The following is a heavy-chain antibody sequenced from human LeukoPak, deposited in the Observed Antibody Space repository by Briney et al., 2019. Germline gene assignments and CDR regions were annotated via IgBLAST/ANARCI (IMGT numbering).Heavy chain of an antibody. CDR3: ARGVAGSGFDY. V-gene: IGHV6-1*01. CDR1: GDSVSSNSAA. D-gene: IGHD6-19*01. Sequence: PSQTLSLTCAISGDSVSSNSAAWNWIRRSPSRGLEWLGRTYYRSKWSNDYAVSVNSRIAINPDTSKNQFSLQLNSVTPEDAAVYYCARGVAGSGFDYWGQGTLVPVSS. CDR2: TYYRSKWSN. J-gene: IGHJ4*02.